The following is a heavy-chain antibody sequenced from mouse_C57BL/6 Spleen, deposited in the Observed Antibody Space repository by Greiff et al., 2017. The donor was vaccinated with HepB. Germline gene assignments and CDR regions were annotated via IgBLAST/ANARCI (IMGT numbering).Heavy chain of an antibody. CDR3: ARAYYSNFDY. Sequence: QVQLKESGPGLVQPSQSLSITCTVSGFSLTSYGVHWVRQSPGKGLEWLGVIWSGGSTDYTAAFISRLSISKDNSKSQVFFKMNSLQADDTAIYYCARAYYSNFDYWGQGTTLTVSS. D-gene: IGHD2-5*01. CDR1: GFSLTSYG. V-gene: IGHV2-2*01. CDR2: IWSGGST. J-gene: IGHJ2*01.